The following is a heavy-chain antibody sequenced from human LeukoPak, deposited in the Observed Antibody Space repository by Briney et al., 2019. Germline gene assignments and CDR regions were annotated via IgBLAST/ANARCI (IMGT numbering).Heavy chain of an antibody. V-gene: IGHV4-34*01. J-gene: IGHJ3*02. CDR1: GRSFSGYY. CDR3: ARGRSTRRHIVLMVYAIRGAFDI. D-gene: IGHD2-8*01. CDR2: INHSGGT. Sequence: PSETLSLTCAVYGRSFSGYYWSWIRQPPGKGLEWIGEINHSGGTNYNPSLKSRVTISVDTSKNQFSLKLSSVTAADTAVYYCARGRSTRRHIVLMVYAIRGAFDIWGQGTMVTVSS.